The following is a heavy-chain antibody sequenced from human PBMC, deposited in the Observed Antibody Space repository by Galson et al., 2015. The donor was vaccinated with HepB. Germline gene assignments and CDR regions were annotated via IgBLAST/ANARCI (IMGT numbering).Heavy chain of an antibody. D-gene: IGHD3-16*01. V-gene: IGHV1-69*06. Sequence: SVKVSCKASGGTFGSYAINWARQAPGQGLEWMAGILPMFGTTNYAQKFQGRVTITADKSTGAAYMDLTSLRSEDTAVYYCARGTSLGEGNYLYYWGQGTLVTVSS. CDR2: ILPMFGTT. CDR1: GGTFGSYA. CDR3: ARGTSLGEGNYLYY. J-gene: IGHJ4*02.